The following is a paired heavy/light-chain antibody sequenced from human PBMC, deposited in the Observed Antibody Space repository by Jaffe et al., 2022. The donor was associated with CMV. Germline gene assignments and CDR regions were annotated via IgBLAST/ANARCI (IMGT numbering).Heavy chain of an antibody. CDR2: IYYSGST. V-gene: IGHV4-39*01. Sequence: QLQLQESGPGLVKPSETLSLTCTVSGGSISSSSYYWGWIRQPPGKGLEWIGSIYYSGSTYYNPSLKSRVTISVDTSKNQFSLKLSSVTAADTAVYYCARLPTKLLWFGEFSSAGTFDPWGQGTLVTVSS. CDR3: ARLPTKLLWFGEFSSAGTFDP. J-gene: IGHJ5*02. CDR1: GGSISSSSYY. D-gene: IGHD3-10*01.
Light chain of an antibody. CDR2: AAS. Sequence: IQLTQSPSSLSASVGDRVTITCRASQGISSYLAWYQQKPGKAPKLLIYAASTLQSGVPSRFSGSGSGTDFTLTISSLQPEDFATYYCQQLNSYLYTFGQGTKLEIK. V-gene: IGKV1-9*01. CDR3: QQLNSYLYT. J-gene: IGKJ2*01. CDR1: QGISSY.